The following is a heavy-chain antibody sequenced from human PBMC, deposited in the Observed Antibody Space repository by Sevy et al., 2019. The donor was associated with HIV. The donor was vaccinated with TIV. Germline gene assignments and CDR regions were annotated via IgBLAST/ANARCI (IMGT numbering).Heavy chain of an antibody. J-gene: IGHJ4*02. CDR2: MNEDGSVT. V-gene: IGHV3-74*01. CDR1: GFSITSYW. CDR3: VKDFGGPTDY. D-gene: IGHD3-16*01. Sequence: GGSLRLSCAGSGFSITSYWMHWVRQAPGKGLVWVSRMNEDGSVTNHADSVRGRFTISRDIAKNTLYLQMNSLGVDDTAVYYCVKDFGGPTDYWGQGNVVTVSS.